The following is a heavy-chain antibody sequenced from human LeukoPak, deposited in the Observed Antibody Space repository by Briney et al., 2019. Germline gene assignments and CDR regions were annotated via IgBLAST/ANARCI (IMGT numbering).Heavy chain of an antibody. Sequence: SVKVSCKASVGTFSSYAISWVRQAPGQGLEWMGGIIPIFGTANYAQKFQGRVTITADESTSTAYMELSSLRSEDTAVYYCAEREFYGSGSYYKPPTGWGQGTLVTVSS. J-gene: IGHJ4*02. CDR3: AEREFYGSGSYYKPPTG. CDR1: VGTFSSYA. V-gene: IGHV1-69*13. D-gene: IGHD3-10*01. CDR2: IIPIFGTA.